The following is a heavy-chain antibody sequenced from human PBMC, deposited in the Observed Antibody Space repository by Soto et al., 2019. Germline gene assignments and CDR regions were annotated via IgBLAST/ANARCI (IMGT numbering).Heavy chain of an antibody. V-gene: IGHV4-38-2*01. CDR2: IYHSGNT. CDR1: GYSISLGYY. D-gene: IGHD1-26*01. CDR3: ARRRIVPTTNFDY. J-gene: IGHJ4*02. Sequence: PSETLSLTCAVSGYSISLGYYWGWIRQPPGKGLEWIGSIYHSGNTYYNPSLKSRVSISLDTSKNHFSLELTSVTAADTAVYYCARRRIVPTTNFDYWGQGTLVTVSS.